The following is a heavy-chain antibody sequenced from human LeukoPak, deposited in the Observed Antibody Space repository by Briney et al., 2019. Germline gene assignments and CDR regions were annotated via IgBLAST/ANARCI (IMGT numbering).Heavy chain of an antibody. J-gene: IGHJ4*02. V-gene: IGHV3-11*04. CDR2: ISSSGSTI. D-gene: IGHD3-9*01. Sequence: GGSLRLSCVASGFTVSSNYMSWVRQAPGKGLEWVSYISSSGSTIYYADSVKGRFTISRDNAKKPLYLQMNGLRAEDTAVYSCARVGYFDQSFDYWGQGTLVTVSS. CDR1: GFTVSSNY. CDR3: ARVGYFDQSFDY.